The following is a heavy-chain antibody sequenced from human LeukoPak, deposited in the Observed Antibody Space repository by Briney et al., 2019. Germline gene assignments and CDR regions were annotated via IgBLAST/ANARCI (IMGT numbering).Heavy chain of an antibody. V-gene: IGHV4-59*08. Sequence: SETLSLTCTVSGGSITNYFWSWIRQPPGKGLEWIGYIYYSGSTNYNPSLKSRVTISVDTSKNQFSLKLSSVTAADTAVYYCAALSYDILTGSDYWGQATLVTVSS. CDR3: AALSYDILTGSDY. D-gene: IGHD3-9*01. J-gene: IGHJ4*02. CDR2: IYYSGST. CDR1: GGSITNYF.